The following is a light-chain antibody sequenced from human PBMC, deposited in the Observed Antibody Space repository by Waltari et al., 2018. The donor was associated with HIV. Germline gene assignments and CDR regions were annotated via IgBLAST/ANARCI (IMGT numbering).Light chain of an antibody. CDR2: KAS. Sequence: DIQMTQARYTLSPSVGESDASTCRASQSISTWLAWYQQKPGEAPKLLISKASTLETGVPSRFSGSGSGTEFTLTISSLQPDDFATYFCQHYNIYPYTFGQGTKLEVK. CDR1: QSISTW. J-gene: IGKJ2*01. CDR3: QHYNIYPYT. V-gene: IGKV1-5*03.